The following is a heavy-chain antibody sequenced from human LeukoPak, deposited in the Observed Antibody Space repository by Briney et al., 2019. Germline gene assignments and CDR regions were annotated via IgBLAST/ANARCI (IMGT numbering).Heavy chain of an antibody. CDR2: IYYSGST. V-gene: IGHV4-39*07. CDR1: GGSISSSSYY. D-gene: IGHD2-21*02. CDR3: ARVGEDIVVVTADAFDI. Sequence: PSETLSLTCTVSGGSISSSSYYWGWIRQPPGKGLEWIGSIYYSGSTYYNPSLESRVTISVDTSKNQFSLKLSSVTAADTAVYYCARVGEDIVVVTADAFDIWGQGTMVTVSS. J-gene: IGHJ3*02.